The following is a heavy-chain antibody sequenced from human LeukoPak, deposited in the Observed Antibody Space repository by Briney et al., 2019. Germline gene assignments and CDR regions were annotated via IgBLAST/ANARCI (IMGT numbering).Heavy chain of an antibody. CDR3: AREGEAARPGLNDAFDI. CDR2: INPSGGST. D-gene: IGHD6-6*01. J-gene: IGHJ3*02. Sequence: EASVKVSCKASGYTFTSYYLHWVRQAPGQGLEWMGIINPSGGSTSYAQKFQGRVTMTRDTSTSTVYMELHSLRSEDTAVYYCAREGEAARPGLNDAFDIWGQGTMVTVSS. CDR1: GYTFTSYY. V-gene: IGHV1-46*01.